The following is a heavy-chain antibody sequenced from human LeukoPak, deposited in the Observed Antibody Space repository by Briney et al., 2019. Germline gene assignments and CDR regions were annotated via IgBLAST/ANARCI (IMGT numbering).Heavy chain of an antibody. CDR3: ARGYCSTTSCEYFQH. CDR2: INGSGTKI. V-gene: IGHV3-48*03. D-gene: IGHD2-2*01. Sequence: GGALRLSCAASGFTFSRYEMNWVGQAPGKGGEGVSYINGSGTKIYYADSVKGRFTISRDNAKNSLCLQMNSLRAEDTAIYYCARGYCSTTSCEYFQHWGQGTLVTVSA. CDR1: GFTFSRYE. J-gene: IGHJ1*01.